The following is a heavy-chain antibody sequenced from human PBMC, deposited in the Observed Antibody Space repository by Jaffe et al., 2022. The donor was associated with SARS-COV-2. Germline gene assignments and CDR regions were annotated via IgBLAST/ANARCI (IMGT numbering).Heavy chain of an antibody. V-gene: IGHV4-59*11. D-gene: IGHD3-3*01. Sequence: QVQLQESGPGLVKPSETLSLTCTVSSGSISSHYWNWIRQPPGKGLEWIAYIYYSGSTNYNPSLKSRVTISVDTSKNQFSLKLRSVTAADTAVYYCARGDFWSGCDYWGQGTLVTVSS. CDR1: SGSISSHY. CDR3: ARGDFWSGCDY. J-gene: IGHJ4*02. CDR2: IYYSGST.